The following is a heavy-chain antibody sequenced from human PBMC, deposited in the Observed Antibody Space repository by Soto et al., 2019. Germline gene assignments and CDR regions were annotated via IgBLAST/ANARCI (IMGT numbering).Heavy chain of an antibody. J-gene: IGHJ5*02. CDR2: VNPDNGNT. V-gene: IGHV1-3*01. D-gene: IGHD2-15*01. CDR3: ERRIATGQLDP. Sequence: ASVKVSCKASGYTFTRYTMNWVRQAPGQRLEWMGWVNPDNGNTKSSQKFQDRVIITRDTSASTAYMDLSSLRSEDTAVYYCERRIATGQLDPWGQGTLVTVSS. CDR1: GYTFTRYT.